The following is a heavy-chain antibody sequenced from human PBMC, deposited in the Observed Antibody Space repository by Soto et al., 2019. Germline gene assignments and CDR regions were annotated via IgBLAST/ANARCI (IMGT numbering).Heavy chain of an antibody. D-gene: IGHD5-12*01. Sequence: VKVSCKASGYTFTSYYIHWVRQAPGQVLEWMGKINPSGGSTSYAQKFQGRVTVTRDTSTSTVYMELSSLRSEDTAVYYCARGGEMATTKDYYYGMDVWGQGTTVTVSS. V-gene: IGHV1-46*01. CDR1: GYTFTSYY. CDR2: INPSGGST. J-gene: IGHJ6*02. CDR3: ARGGEMATTKDYYYGMDV.